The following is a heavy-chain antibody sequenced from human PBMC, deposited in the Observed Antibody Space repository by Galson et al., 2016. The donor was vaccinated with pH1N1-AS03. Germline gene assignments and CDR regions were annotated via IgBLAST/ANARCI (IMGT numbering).Heavy chain of an antibody. CDR3: ATGRGYYYEY. Sequence: SLRLSCAASGFTFSNLWMHWVRQGPGKGLVWVARVNGDGSSTTYADSVKGRFTISRDNAKNTVHLQMISLRAEDTAVYYCATGRGYYYEYWGQGTLVTVSS. V-gene: IGHV3-74*01. D-gene: IGHD3-10*01. CDR1: GFTFSNLW. J-gene: IGHJ4*02. CDR2: VNGDGSST.